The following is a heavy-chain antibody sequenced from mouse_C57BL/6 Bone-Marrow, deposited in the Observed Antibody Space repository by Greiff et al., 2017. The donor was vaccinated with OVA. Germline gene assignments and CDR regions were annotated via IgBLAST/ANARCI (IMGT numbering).Heavy chain of an antibody. Sequence: QVQLKESGPELVKPGASVKISCKASGYAFSSSWMNWVKQRPGKGLEWIGRIYPGDGDTNYNGKFKGKATLTADKSSSTAYMHLSSLTSEYSAVYFGASRYYYGSSHYYAMDYWGQGTSVTVSS. J-gene: IGHJ4*01. CDR1: GYAFSSSW. D-gene: IGHD1-1*01. CDR3: ASRYYYGSSHYYAMDY. V-gene: IGHV1-82*01. CDR2: IYPGDGDT.